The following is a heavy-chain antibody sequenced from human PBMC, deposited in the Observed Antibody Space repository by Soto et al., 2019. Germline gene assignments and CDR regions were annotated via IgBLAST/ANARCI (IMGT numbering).Heavy chain of an antibody. CDR1: GASISGFY. CDR3: VRDGTKTLRVCLDA. V-gene: IGHV4-4*07. J-gene: IGHJ5*02. Sequence: SETLSLTCTASGASISGFYWSWIRKSAGKGLEWIGRIYATGTSDYNPSLKRGGMISVDTSKKQFSLKLRSVTAADTAVYYFVRDGTKTLRVCLDAWGQGITVTVSS. CDR2: IYATGTS. D-gene: IGHD2-8*01.